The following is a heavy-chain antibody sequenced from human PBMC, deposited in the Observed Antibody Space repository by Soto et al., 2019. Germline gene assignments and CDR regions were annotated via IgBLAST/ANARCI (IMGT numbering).Heavy chain of an antibody. CDR2: SSGYNGNT. CDR1: GYTFTSYG. D-gene: IGHD2-21*02. Sequence: QVQLVQSGAEVKKPGASVKVSCKASGYTFTSYGISWVRQAPGQGLEWMGWSSGYNGNTNYAQKLQGRVTMTTDTSTSRDYMELRSQRSDDTAVYYCARDKGAYCGGDCYSTWFDPWGQGTLVTVSS. CDR3: ARDKGAYCGGDCYSTWFDP. J-gene: IGHJ5*02. V-gene: IGHV1-18*01.